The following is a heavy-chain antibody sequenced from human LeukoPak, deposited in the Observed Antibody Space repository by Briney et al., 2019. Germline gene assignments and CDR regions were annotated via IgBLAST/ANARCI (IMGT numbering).Heavy chain of an antibody. CDR3: AREAMGDYYFDY. V-gene: IGHV3-30*04. J-gene: IGHJ4*02. CDR1: GFTFSSYA. Sequence: GGSLRLSCAASGFTFSSYAMHWVRQAPGKGLEWVAVISYDGSNKYYADSVKGRFTNSRDNSKNTLYLQMNSLRAEDTAVYYCAREAMGDYYFDYWGQGTLVTVSS. CDR2: ISYDGSNK. D-gene: IGHD2-21*02.